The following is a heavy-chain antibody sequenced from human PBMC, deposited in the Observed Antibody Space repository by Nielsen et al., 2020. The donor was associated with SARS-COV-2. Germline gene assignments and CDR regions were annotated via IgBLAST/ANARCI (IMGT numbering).Heavy chain of an antibody. Sequence: ASVKVSCKASGYTFTGYYMHWVRQAPGQGLEWMGWINPNSGGTNYAQKFQGRVTMTRDTSISTAYMELSRLRSDGTAVYYCATDLRAPYYYDSSALFDYWGQGTLVTVSS. CDR1: GYTFTGYY. V-gene: IGHV1-2*02. CDR2: INPNSGGT. CDR3: ATDLRAPYYYDSSALFDY. D-gene: IGHD3-22*01. J-gene: IGHJ4*02.